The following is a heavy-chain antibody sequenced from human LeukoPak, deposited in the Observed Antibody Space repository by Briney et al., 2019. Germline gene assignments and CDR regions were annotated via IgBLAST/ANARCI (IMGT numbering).Heavy chain of an antibody. CDR3: AREQILTGPFDY. D-gene: IGHD3-9*01. J-gene: IGHJ4*02. V-gene: IGHV3-30*04. Sequence: GGSLRLSCAASGFTFSSYAMHWVRQAPGKGLEWVAVISYDGSNKYYADSVKGRFTISRDNSKNTLYLQMNSLRAEDTAVYYCAREQILTGPFDYWGQGTLVTVSS. CDR1: GFTFSSYA. CDR2: ISYDGSNK.